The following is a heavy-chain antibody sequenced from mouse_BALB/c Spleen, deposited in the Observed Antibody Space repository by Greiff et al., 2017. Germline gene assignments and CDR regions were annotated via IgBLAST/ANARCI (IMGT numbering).Heavy chain of an antibody. Sequence: VQLVESGAELVRPGSSVKISCKASGYAFSSYWMNWVKQRPGQGLEWIGQIYPGDGDTNYNGKFKGKATLTADKSSSTAYMQLSSLTSEDSAVYYCARNYGSRYYFDYWGQGTTLTVSS. V-gene: IGHV1-80*01. D-gene: IGHD1-1*01. CDR3: ARNYGSRYYFDY. CDR1: GYAFSSYW. CDR2: IYPGDGDT. J-gene: IGHJ2*01.